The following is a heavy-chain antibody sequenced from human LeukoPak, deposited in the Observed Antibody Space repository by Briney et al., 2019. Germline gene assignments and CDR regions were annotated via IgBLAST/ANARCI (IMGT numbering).Heavy chain of an antibody. CDR3: AGHLRKDGYSYYFDY. Sequence: PSETLSLNCTVSGGSISNYYWSWIRQPPGKGLEWIGYIYYSGSTNYNPSLKSRVTISVDTSKNQFSLKLSSVTAADTAVYYCAGHLRKDGYSYYFDYWGQGTLVTVSS. J-gene: IGHJ4*02. CDR2: IYYSGST. D-gene: IGHD5-18*01. V-gene: IGHV4-59*08. CDR1: GGSISNYY.